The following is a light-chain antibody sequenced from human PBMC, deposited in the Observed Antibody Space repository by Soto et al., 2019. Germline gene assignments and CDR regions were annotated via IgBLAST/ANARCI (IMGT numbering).Light chain of an antibody. CDR3: QQYNNWPPLT. Sequence: EIVITQAPATLSVSPGERATLSCRASQSVSSNLAWYQQKPGQAPRLLIYGASTRATGIPARFSGSGSGTEFTLTISSLQSEDFAVYYCQQYNNWPPLTFGGGTKVDIX. V-gene: IGKV3D-15*01. CDR1: QSVSSN. CDR2: GAS. J-gene: IGKJ4*01.